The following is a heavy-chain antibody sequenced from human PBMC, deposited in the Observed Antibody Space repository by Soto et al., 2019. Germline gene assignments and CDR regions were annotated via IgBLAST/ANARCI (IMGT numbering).Heavy chain of an antibody. CDR3: ARSQGSSTSLEIYYYYYYGMDV. Sequence: QVQLVQSGAEVKKPGSSVKVSCKASVGTFSSYAISWVRQAPGQGLEWMVGIIPISDTTNYAQKFQGRVTITSDESTSTAYMELSSLRSEDTAVYYCARSQGSSTSLEIYYYYYYGMDVWGQGTTVTVSS. J-gene: IGHJ6*02. V-gene: IGHV1-69*19. CDR2: IIPISDTT. D-gene: IGHD2-2*01. CDR1: VGTFSSYA.